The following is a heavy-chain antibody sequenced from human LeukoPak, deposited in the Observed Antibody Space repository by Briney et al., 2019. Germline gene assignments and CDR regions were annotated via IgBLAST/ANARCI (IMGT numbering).Heavy chain of an antibody. V-gene: IGHV3-48*03. CDR1: GFTFSSYE. CDR3: ARTYYDFWSVLAAFDI. D-gene: IGHD3-3*01. J-gene: IGHJ3*02. Sequence: GGSLRLSCAASGFTFSSYEMNWVRRAPGKGLEWVSYISSSGSTIYYADSVKGRFTISRDNAKNSLYLQMNSLRAEDTAVYYCARTYYDFWSVLAAFDIWGQGTMVTVSS. CDR2: ISSSGSTI.